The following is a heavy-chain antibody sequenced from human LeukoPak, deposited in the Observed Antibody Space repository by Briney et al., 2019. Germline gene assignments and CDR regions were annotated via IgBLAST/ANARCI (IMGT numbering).Heavy chain of an antibody. CDR3: ARDPRPYSGSGLHFDI. J-gene: IGHJ3*02. D-gene: IGHD1-26*01. CDR1: GFTFSNYN. Sequence: GGSLRLSCAASGFTFSNYNINWVRQAPGKGLEWVSFIGSSSSPIYYADSVKSRFTVSRDNAKNSLYLHLNSLRDEDTAVYYCARDPRPYSGSGLHFDIWGQGTLVTVSS. CDR2: IGSSSSPI. V-gene: IGHV3-48*02.